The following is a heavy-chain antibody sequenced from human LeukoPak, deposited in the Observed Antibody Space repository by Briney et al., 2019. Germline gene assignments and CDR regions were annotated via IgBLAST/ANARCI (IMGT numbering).Heavy chain of an antibody. J-gene: IGHJ4*02. Sequence: GGSLRLSCAASGFTFITFGFNWVRQAPGKGLELVSFISSSSTSMNYADSVKGRFTISTDNATKSLYLQMNSLRVEDSAVYYCARGNDLLTGYSDYWGQGTLVTVSS. CDR1: GFTFITFG. CDR2: ISSSSTSM. CDR3: ARGNDLLTGYSDY. V-gene: IGHV3-21*01. D-gene: IGHD3-9*01.